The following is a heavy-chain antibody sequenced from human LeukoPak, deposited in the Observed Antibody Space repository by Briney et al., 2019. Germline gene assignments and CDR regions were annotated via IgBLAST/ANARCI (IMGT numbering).Heavy chain of an antibody. CDR3: ARVRVLRYFDWLLFSGWFDP. J-gene: IGHJ5*02. CDR2: IYYSGST. D-gene: IGHD3-9*01. Sequence: SETLSLTCTVSNGSISSCYWSWIRQPPGKGLEWIGYIYYSGSTNYNPSLKSRVTISVDTSKNQFSLKLSSVTAADTAVYYCARVRVLRYFDWLLFSGWFDPWGQGTLVTVSS. CDR1: NGSISSCY. V-gene: IGHV4-59*08.